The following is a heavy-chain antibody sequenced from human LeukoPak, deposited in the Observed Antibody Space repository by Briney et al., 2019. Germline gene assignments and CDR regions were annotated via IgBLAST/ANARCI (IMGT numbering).Heavy chain of an antibody. CDR3: TRELGGDRDY. CDR2: IKQDGSEK. V-gene: IGHV3-7*01. J-gene: IGHJ4*02. CDR1: RFTFSRYW. Sequence: PGGSLRLSCAASRFTFSRYWMSWVRQAPGKGLEWVANIKQDGSEKYYVDSVKGRFTISRDNAKNSLYLQMNSLRAEDTAVYYCTRELGGDRDYWGQGTLVTVSS. D-gene: IGHD2-21*02.